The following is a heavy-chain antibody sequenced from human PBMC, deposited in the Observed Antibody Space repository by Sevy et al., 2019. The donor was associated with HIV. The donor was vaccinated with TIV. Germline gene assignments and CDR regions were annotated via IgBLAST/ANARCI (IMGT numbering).Heavy chain of an antibody. CDR2: IIPIFCTA. CDR3: ASDHSTDPPRIVVVPAAPTYYGMDV. CDR1: GGTFSSYA. V-gene: IGHV1-69*13. D-gene: IGHD2-2*01. Sequence: ASVKVSCKASGGTFSSYAISWVRQAPGQGLEWMGGIIPIFCTANYAQKFQGRVTITADESTSSAYMELSGLRSEDTAMYYCASDHSTDPPRIVVVPAAPTYYGMDVWGQGTTVTVSS. J-gene: IGHJ6*02.